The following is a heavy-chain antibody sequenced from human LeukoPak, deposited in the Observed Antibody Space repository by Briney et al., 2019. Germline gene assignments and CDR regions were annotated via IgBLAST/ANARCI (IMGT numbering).Heavy chain of an antibody. D-gene: IGHD3-22*01. V-gene: IGHV4-59*08. CDR3: ARQDSSGYYPTN. CDR2: IHYRGST. Sequence: EWIGYIHYRGSTNYNPSLKSRVTISVDTSKNQFSLKLSSVTAADTAAYYCARQDSSGYYPTNWGQGTLVTVSS. J-gene: IGHJ4*02.